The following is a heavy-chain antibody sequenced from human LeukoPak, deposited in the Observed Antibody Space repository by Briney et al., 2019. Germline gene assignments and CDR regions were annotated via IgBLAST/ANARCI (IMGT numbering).Heavy chain of an antibody. CDR1: GYSFTSYW. V-gene: IGHV5-10-1*01. Sequence: PGESLRISCKGSGYSFTSYWISWVPQMPGKSLEWMGRIDPSDSYTNYSPSFQGHVTISADKSISTAYLQWSSLKASDTAMYYCARHDSSGWSTVGTDYWGQGTLVTVSS. J-gene: IGHJ4*02. D-gene: IGHD6-19*01. CDR3: ARHDSSGWSTVGTDY. CDR2: IDPSDSYT.